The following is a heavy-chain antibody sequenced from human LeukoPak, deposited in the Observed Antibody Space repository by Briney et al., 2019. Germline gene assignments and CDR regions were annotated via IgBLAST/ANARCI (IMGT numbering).Heavy chain of an antibody. J-gene: IGHJ3*02. CDR1: GFTFSSYG. V-gene: IGHV3-30*19. Sequence: GGSLRLSCAASGFTFSSYGMHWVRQAPGKGLEWVAVISYDGSNKYYADSVKGRFTISRDNSKNTLYLQMNSLRAEDTAVYYCARDRTWLLVSAFDIWGQGTMVTVSS. D-gene: IGHD3-22*01. CDR2: ISYDGSNK. CDR3: ARDRTWLLVSAFDI.